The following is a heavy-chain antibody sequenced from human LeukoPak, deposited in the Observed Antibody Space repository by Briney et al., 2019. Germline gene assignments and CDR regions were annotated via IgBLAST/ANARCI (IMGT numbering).Heavy chain of an antibody. CDR2: ISGSGEST. Sequence: GGSLRLSCAASGFTFSNYAMNWVRQAPGKGLEWVSAISGSGESTYYADSVKGRFTISRDNSKNMLYLQMNSLRAEDTALYYCAKDIVVRGAGAPYFDYWGQGTLVTVSS. J-gene: IGHJ4*02. CDR3: AKDIVVRGAGAPYFDY. CDR1: GFTFSNYA. D-gene: IGHD3-10*02. V-gene: IGHV3-23*01.